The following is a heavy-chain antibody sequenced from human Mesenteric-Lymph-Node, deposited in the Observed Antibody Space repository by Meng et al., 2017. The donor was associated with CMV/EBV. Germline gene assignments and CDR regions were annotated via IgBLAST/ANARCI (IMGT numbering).Heavy chain of an antibody. CDR3: AKGDYGSFVFDY. J-gene: IGHJ4*02. CDR2: INPHSGDT. V-gene: IGHV1-2*02. Sequence: ASVKVSCKASGYIFISASVISWVRQAPGQGLEWMGWINPHSGDTEYAQKFQGRVTMTRDTSISTAYMELSRLRSDDTAVYYCAKGDYGSFVFDYWGQGTLVTVSS. D-gene: IGHD3-10*01. CDR1: GYIFISAS.